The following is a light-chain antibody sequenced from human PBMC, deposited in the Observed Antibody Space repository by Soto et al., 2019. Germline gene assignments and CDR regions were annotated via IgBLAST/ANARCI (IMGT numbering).Light chain of an antibody. CDR3: MQGTHWPPYT. Sequence: DVVMTQSPLSLPVNLGEPAAISCRSTQSLVHSDGDTYLSWFHQRPGQSPRRLIFRVSKRDFGVPPRFIGSGSGTDFTLEITSVEAEDVGVYYCMQGTHWPPYTFGXXT. CDR2: RVS. J-gene: IGKJ2*01. CDR1: QSLVHSDGDTY. V-gene: IGKV2-30*02.